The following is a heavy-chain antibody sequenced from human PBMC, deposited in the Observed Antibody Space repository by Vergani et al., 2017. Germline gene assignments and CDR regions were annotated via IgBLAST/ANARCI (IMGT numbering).Heavy chain of an antibody. CDR2: IYNSGNG. CDR3: ASVKYYSDSTSHFRGRYFDV. D-gene: IGHD3-16*01. V-gene: IGHV4-39*01. CDR1: GDSIISRSYY. J-gene: IGHJ2*01. Sequence: QMQLQESGPGLVKASETLSLTCTVSGDSIISRSYYWGWIRQPPGKGLEWIGSIYNSGNGDSSSSLNSRVTISADTSKNQFSLRLTSVTAADTAVYYCASVKYYSDSTSHFRGRYFDVWGRGTLVTVPS.